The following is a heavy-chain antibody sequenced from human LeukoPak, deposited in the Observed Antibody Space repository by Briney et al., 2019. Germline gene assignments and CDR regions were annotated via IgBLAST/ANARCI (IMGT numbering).Heavy chain of an antibody. CDR1: GGSFSGYY. D-gene: IGHD3-10*01. J-gene: IGHJ5*02. CDR2: INHSGST. CDR3: ASLYYYGSGSPNWFDP. Sequence: SETLSLTCAVYGGSFSGYYWSRIRQPPGKGLEWIGEINHSGSTNYNPSLKSRVTISVDTSKNQFSLKLSSVTAADTAVYYCASLYYYGSGSPNWFDPWGRGTLVTVSS. V-gene: IGHV4-34*01.